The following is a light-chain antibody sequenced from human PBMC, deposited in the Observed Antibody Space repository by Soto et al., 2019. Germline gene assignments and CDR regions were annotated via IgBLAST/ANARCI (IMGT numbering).Light chain of an antibody. CDR3: HQYGSSPPVT. Sequence: EIVMTQSPATLSVYPGERATLPCRASQSVSSSYLAWYQQKPGQAPRLLIYGASSRATGIPDRFSGSGSGTDFTLTISRLEPEDFAMYYCHQYGSSPPVTFGQGTRLEIK. J-gene: IGKJ5*01. CDR2: GAS. CDR1: QSVSSSY. V-gene: IGKV3-20*01.